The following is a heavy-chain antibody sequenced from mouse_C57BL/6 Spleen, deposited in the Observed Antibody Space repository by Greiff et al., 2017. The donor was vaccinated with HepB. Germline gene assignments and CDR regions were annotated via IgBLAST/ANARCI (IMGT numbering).Heavy chain of an antibody. D-gene: IGHD1-1*01. Sequence: VQLQQSGPVLVKPGASVKMSCKASGYTFTDYYMNWVKQSHGKSLEWIGVINPYNGGTSYNQKFKGKATLTVDKSSSTAYMELNSLTSEDSAVYYCARGEITTVVAYYFDYWGQGTTLTVSS. CDR1: GYTFTDYY. CDR3: ARGEITTVVAYYFDY. J-gene: IGHJ2*01. V-gene: IGHV1-19*01. CDR2: INPYNGGT.